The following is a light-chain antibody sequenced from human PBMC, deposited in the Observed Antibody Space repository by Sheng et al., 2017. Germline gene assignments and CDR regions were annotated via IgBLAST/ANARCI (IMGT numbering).Light chain of an antibody. CDR2: DAS. CDR1: QSVSTY. V-gene: IGKV3-11*01. CDR3: QQRSNWSYS. Sequence: EIVLTQSPATLSLSPGERATLSCRASQSVSTYLAWYQHRPGQAPRLLIYDASNRATGIPPRFSGSGSGTDFTLTISSLEPEDFTVYYCQQRSNWSYSFGRGPSWRSN. J-gene: IGKJ2*03.